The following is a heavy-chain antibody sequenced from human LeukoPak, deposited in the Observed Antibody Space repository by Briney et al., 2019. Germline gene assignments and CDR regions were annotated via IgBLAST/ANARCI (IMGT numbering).Heavy chain of an antibody. CDR2: ISNDGSNK. Sequence: PGRSLRLSCAASGFTFTSYVMHWVRQAPGKGLEWVALISNDGSNKYYGDSVKGRFTISRDNSKNTLYLQMDSLRAEDTAVYYCARGFGSYYDSSEDYWGQGTLVTVSS. J-gene: IGHJ4*02. D-gene: IGHD3-22*01. V-gene: IGHV3-30-3*01. CDR3: ARGFGSYYDSSEDY. CDR1: GFTFTSYV.